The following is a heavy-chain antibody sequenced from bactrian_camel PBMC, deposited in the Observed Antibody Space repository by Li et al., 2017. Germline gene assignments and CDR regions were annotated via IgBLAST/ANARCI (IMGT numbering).Heavy chain of an antibody. J-gene: IGHJ4*01. Sequence: HVQLVESGGGSVPPGGSLVLSCIGSGFGYDGPDMGWYRQAPGNECELVASIGTDGRTVYADSVKGRFTISQGNAENSLMLEMNSLKPEDTAMYYCAADVPYGPTQRPDTRISDLCAFDVWGQGTQVTVS. V-gene: IGHV3S55*01. CDR2: IGTDGRT. CDR3: AADVPYGPTQRPDTRISDLCAFDV. D-gene: IGHD4*01. CDR1: GFGYDGPD.